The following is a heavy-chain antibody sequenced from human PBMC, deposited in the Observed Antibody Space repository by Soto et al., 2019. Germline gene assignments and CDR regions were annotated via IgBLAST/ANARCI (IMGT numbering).Heavy chain of an antibody. Sequence: SVKVSCKASGCTFSSYAISWVRQAPGQGLEWMGGIIPIFGTANYAQKFQGRVTITADESTSTAYMELSSLRSEDTAVYYCAREGVGATTSNFDYWGQGTLVTVSS. V-gene: IGHV1-69*13. CDR2: IIPIFGTA. D-gene: IGHD1-26*01. CDR1: GCTFSSYA. CDR3: AREGVGATTSNFDY. J-gene: IGHJ4*02.